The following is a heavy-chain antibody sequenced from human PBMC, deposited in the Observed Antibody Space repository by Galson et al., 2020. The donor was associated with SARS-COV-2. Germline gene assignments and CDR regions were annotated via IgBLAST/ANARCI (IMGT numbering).Heavy chain of an antibody. Sequence: GGSLRLTCAASGFIFDDYGMSWVRQAPGKGLEWVSGINWNGGSTGYADSVKGRFTISRDNARHSLYLQMNSLRADDTALYRCARDVPPGAFSTQDCWWQRRLVIVSS. CDR3: ARDVPPGAFSTQDC. D-gene: IGHD7-27*01. J-gene: IGHJ4*02. CDR1: GFIFDDYG. CDR2: INWNGGST. V-gene: IGHV3-20*01.